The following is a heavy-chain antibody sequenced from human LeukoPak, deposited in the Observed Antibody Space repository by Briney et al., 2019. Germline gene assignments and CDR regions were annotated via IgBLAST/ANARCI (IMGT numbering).Heavy chain of an antibody. V-gene: IGHV1-2*06. CDR2: TSPNSGGT. Sequence: GASVKVSCKASGYTFTGYYMHWVRQAPGQGVEWMGRTSPNSGGTNYAQKFQGRVTMTRDTSISTAYMELSSLRSDDTAVYYCARDGTAAKFDPWGQGTLVTVSS. CDR3: ARDGTAAKFDP. CDR1: GYTFTGYY. J-gene: IGHJ5*02. D-gene: IGHD6-13*01.